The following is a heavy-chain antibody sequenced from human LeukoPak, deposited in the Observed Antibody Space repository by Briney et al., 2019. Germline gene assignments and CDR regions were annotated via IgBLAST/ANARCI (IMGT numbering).Heavy chain of an antibody. V-gene: IGHV4-39*01. Sequence: PSETLSLTCTVSGGSISSSSYYWGWIRQPPGKGLEWIGSIYYSGSTYYNPSLKSRVTISVDTSKNQFSLKLSSVTAADTAVYYCASMARIRRQPHYYGMDVWGQGTTVTVSS. D-gene: IGHD1-14*01. CDR3: ASMARIRRQPHYYGMDV. J-gene: IGHJ6*02. CDR2: IYYSGST. CDR1: GGSISSSSYY.